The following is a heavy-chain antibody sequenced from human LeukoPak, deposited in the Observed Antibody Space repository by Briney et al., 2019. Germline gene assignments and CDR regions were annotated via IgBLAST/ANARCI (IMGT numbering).Heavy chain of an antibody. Sequence: SETLSLICTVSGGSISSSSYYWGWIRQPPLQPLQYIGSIYYSGSTYYNPSLKSLDTISVDTSKNQFSLKLSSVTAAHPAVYYCATPGRWLRPYFDYWGQETLVTVSS. CDR2: IYYSGST. CDR3: ATPGRWLRPYFDY. J-gene: IGHJ4*02. CDR1: GGSISSSSYY. D-gene: IGHD5-24*01. V-gene: IGHV4-39*01.